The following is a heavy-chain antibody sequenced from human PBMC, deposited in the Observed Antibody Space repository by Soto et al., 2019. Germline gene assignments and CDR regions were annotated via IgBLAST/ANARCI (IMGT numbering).Heavy chain of an antibody. CDR1: GYTFTSYY. J-gene: IGHJ5*02. V-gene: IGHV1-46*01. D-gene: IGHD2-2*01. Sequence: GASVKVSCKASGYTFTSYYMHWVRQAPGQGLEWMGIINPSGGSTNYAQKFQGRVTMTRDTSTSTVYMELSSLRSEDTALYYCARECCSSTSCRPGVVWFDPWGQGTLVTVSS. CDR3: ARECCSSTSCRPGVVWFDP. CDR2: INPSGGST.